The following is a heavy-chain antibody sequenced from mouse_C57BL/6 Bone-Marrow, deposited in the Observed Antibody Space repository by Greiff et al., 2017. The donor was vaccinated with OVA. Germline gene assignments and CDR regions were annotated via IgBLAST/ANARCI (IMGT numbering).Heavy chain of an antibody. CDR1: GFTFSSYG. CDR3: ARRVIYYDYDVGDYAMDY. J-gene: IGHJ4*01. Sequence: EVQVVESGGDLVKPGGSLKLSCAASGFTFSSYGMSWVRQTPDKRLEWVATISSGGSYTYYPASVKGRFTISRATATNTLYLQMSSLKSQDTAMYYCARRVIYYDYDVGDYAMDYWGQGTSVTVSS. D-gene: IGHD2-4*01. CDR2: ISSGGSYT. V-gene: IGHV5-6*01.